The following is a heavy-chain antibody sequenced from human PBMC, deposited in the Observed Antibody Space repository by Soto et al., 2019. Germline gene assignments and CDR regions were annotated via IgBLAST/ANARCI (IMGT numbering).Heavy chain of an antibody. CDR2: ISAHNGNT. Sequence: QVHLVQSGAEVKKPGASVKVSCKGSGYAFTTYGITWVRQAPGHGLEWMGWISAHNGNTNYAQKLQGRVTVTRDTSTSTAYMELRGLRSDGTAVYYCARGRYGDYWGQGALVTVSS. D-gene: IGHD1-1*01. J-gene: IGHJ4*02. V-gene: IGHV1-18*01. CDR1: GYAFTTYG. CDR3: ARGRYGDY.